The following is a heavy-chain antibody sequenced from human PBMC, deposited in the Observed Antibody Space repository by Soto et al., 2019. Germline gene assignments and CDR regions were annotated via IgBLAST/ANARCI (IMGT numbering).Heavy chain of an antibody. CDR2: IYWSDDK. J-gene: IGHJ4*02. Sequence: SGPTLVNPTQTLTLTWSCSGFSLRTSGVGVGWIRQPPGKALEWLALIYWSDDKYYSPSLKSRLTITKDTSKNQVVLTMTNMDHVDTATHYRAYRENQGKVNALVLDYWGQRSLVTV. CDR1: GFSLRTSGVG. V-gene: IGHV2-5*01. D-gene: IGHD2-2*01. CDR3: AYRENQGKVNALVLDY.